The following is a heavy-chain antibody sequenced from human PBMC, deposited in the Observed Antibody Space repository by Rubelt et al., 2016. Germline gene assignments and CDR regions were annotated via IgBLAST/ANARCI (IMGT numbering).Heavy chain of an antibody. CDR2: IKQDGSEK. CDR1: GFTFTTYW. V-gene: IGHV3-7*03. Sequence: GSLRLSCAASGFTFTTYWMSWVRQAPGKGLEWVANIKQDGSEKYYVDSVKGRFTISRDNAKNSLYLQMNSLRAEDTAVYYCARVTGGYSGMDVWGQGTAVTVSS. J-gene: IGHJ6*02. CDR3: ARVTGGYSGMDV. D-gene: IGHD1-14*01.